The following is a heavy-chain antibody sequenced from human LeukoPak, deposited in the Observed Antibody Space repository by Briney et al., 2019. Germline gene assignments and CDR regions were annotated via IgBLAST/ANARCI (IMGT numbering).Heavy chain of an antibody. Sequence: QPGGSLRLSCAASGFTVSSNYMSWVRQAPGKGLEWVSVIYSGGSTYYADSVKGRFTISRDNSKNTLYLQMNSLRAEDTAVYYCARANYYDSSGYYPFDYWGQGTLVTVSS. CDR3: ARANYYDSSGYYPFDY. CDR2: IYSGGST. J-gene: IGHJ4*02. V-gene: IGHV3-66*01. D-gene: IGHD3-22*01. CDR1: GFTVSSNY.